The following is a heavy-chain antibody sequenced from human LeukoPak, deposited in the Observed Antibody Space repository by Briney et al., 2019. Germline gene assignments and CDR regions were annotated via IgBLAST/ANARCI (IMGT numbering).Heavy chain of an antibody. D-gene: IGHD3-16*02. J-gene: IGHJ4*02. Sequence: ASVKVSCKVSGNTLTDSSMHWVRHAPGKGLEWMGGFEPEDGETVYAQKFQGRVIMTEDTSTDTGYMELSSLRSEDTAVYYCATSSLDDYIWGTYRHPLEFWGQGTLVTVSS. CDR3: ATSSLDDYIWGTYRHPLEF. CDR1: GNTLTDSS. CDR2: FEPEDGET. V-gene: IGHV1-24*01.